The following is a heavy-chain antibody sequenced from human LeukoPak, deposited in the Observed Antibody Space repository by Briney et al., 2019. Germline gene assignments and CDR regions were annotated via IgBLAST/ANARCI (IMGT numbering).Heavy chain of an antibody. J-gene: IGHJ6*02. D-gene: IGHD3-3*01. CDR2: INHSGST. CDR3: ARDFRDFWSGYYYGMDV. V-gene: IGHV4-34*01. Sequence: SETLSLTCAVYGGSFSGYYWSWIRQPPGKGLEWIGEINHSGSTNYNPSLKSRVTISVDTSKNQFSLKLSSVTAADTAVYYCARDFRDFWSGYYYGMDVWGQGTTVTVSS. CDR1: GGSFSGYY.